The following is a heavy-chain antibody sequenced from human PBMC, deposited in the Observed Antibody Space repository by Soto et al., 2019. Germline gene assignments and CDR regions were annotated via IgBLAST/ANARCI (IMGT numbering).Heavy chain of an antibody. CDR3: ARVPPGGYSGYDSAFDI. D-gene: IGHD5-12*01. Sequence: GGSLRLSCAASGFTFDDYGMSWVRQAPGKGLEWVSGINWNGGSTGYADSVKGRFTISRDNAKNSLYLQMNSLRAEDTTLYYCARVPPGGYSGYDSAFDIWGQGTMVTVSS. CDR2: INWNGGST. J-gene: IGHJ3*02. V-gene: IGHV3-20*04. CDR1: GFTFDDYG.